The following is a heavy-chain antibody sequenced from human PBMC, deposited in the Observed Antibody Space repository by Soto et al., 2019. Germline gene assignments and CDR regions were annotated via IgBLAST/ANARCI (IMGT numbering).Heavy chain of an antibody. CDR2: ISSSSSYI. J-gene: IGHJ6*02. CDR1: GFTFSSYS. D-gene: IGHD3-3*02. Sequence: SGGSLRPSCAASGFTFSSYSMNWVRQAPGKGLEWVSSISSSSSYIYYADSVKGRFTISRDNAKNSLYLQMNSLRAEDTAVYYCARGYENFWSGYHQKYYGMDVWGQGTTVTVSS. CDR3: ARGYENFWSGYHQKYYGMDV. V-gene: IGHV3-21*01.